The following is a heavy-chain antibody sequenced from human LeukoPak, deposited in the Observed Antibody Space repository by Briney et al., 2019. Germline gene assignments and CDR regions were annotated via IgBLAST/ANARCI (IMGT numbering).Heavy chain of an antibody. Sequence: KPSETLSLTCSVSGASISSTTYYWGWIRQPPGKGLEWIGSIFYSGSTYYGPSLESRVTISVDTSKKQFSLRLSSVTAADTAVYYCARRSSHYYGSGSYYGYYYYMDVWGKGTTVTVSS. CDR2: IFYSGST. CDR3: ARRSSHYYGSGSYYGYYYYMDV. D-gene: IGHD3-10*01. CDR1: GASISSTTYY. J-gene: IGHJ6*03. V-gene: IGHV4-39*01.